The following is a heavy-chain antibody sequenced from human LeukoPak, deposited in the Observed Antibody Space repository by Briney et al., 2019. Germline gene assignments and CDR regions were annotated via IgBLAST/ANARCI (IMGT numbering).Heavy chain of an antibody. J-gene: IGHJ4*02. CDR2: ISYDGSNK. V-gene: IGHV3-30*14. CDR1: GFTFSSYA. D-gene: IGHD2-21*02. CDR3: ARDLDCGGDCYSN. Sequence: GGSLRLSCAPSGFTFSSYAMHWVRQAPGKGLEWVAVISYDGSNKYYADSVKGRSTISRDNSKNPLYLQMNSLRAEDTAVYYCARDLDCGGDCYSNWGQGTLVTVSS.